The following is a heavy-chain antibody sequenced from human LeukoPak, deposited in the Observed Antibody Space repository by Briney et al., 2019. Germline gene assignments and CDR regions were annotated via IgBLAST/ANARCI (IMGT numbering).Heavy chain of an antibody. CDR3: ARSLTRAFDI. V-gene: IGHV4-34*01. CDR1: GGSLSGYY. J-gene: IGHJ3*02. Sequence: NPSQSLSLTCAVYGGSLSGYYWSWIRQPPGKGLEWIGEINHIGSNNYNPSLKSRVPISEDTPKNQFIRKLSAVNARDRAEYYCARSLTRAFDIWGRETMVTVSS. CDR2: INHIGSN.